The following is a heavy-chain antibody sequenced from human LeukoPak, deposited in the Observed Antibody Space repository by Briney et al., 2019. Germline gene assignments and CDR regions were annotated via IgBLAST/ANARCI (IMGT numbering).Heavy chain of an antibody. CDR2: MNPNSGNT. D-gene: IGHD3-9*01. J-gene: IGHJ6*03. V-gene: IGHV1-8*01. Sequence: GASVKVSCKASGYTFTSYDINWVRQATGQGLEWMGWMNPNSGNTGYAQKFQGRVTMTRNTSISTAYMELSSLRSEDTAVYYCARVPANYDILTGYPIYYYYYYMDVWGKGTTVTISS. CDR1: GYTFTSYD. CDR3: ARVPANYDILTGYPIYYYYYYMDV.